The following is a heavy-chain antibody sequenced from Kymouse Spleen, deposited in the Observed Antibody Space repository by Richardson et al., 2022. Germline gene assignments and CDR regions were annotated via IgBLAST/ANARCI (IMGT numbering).Heavy chain of an antibody. J-gene: IGHJ4*02. CDR1: GFTFSSYS. Sequence: EVQLVESGGGLVKPGGSLRLSCAASGFTFSSYSMNWVRQAPGKGLEWVSSISSSSSYIYYADSVKGRFTISRDNAKNSLYLQMNSLRAEDTAVYYCARDEGYGEYYFDYWGQGTLVTVSS. V-gene: IGHV3-21*03. CDR3: ARDEGYGEYYFDY. CDR2: ISSSSSYI. D-gene: IGHD4-17*01.